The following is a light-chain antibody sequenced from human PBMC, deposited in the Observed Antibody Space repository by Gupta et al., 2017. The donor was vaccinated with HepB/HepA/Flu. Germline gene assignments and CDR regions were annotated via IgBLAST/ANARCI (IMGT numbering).Light chain of an antibody. CDR1: QSISRY. CDR3: QQSYNTPGT. V-gene: IGKV1-39*01. CDR2: AAS. J-gene: IGKJ1*01. Sequence: DIQMTQSVSCLSASVGDRVTITCRASQSISRYINWYQQKPGKDPTRLIYAASSLQSDGTSRFSGSGSGTDFTLTISSLQPEEFATYYRQQSYNTPGTFGQGTKVEIK.